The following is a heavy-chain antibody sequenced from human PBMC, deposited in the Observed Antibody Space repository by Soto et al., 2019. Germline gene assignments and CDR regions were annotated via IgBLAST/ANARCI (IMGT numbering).Heavy chain of an antibody. Sequence: SLCLCSAASGFTFSSYSMIWVRHAPGKGLEWVSSISSSSSYIYYADSVKGRFTISRDNAKNSLYLQMNSLSAEDTAVSYSARETGYIYAGFDYLGQGTLVTVSS. V-gene: IGHV3-21*01. CDR2: ISSSSSYI. D-gene: IGHD5-18*01. J-gene: IGHJ4*02. CDR3: ARETGYIYAGFDY. CDR1: GFTFSSYS.